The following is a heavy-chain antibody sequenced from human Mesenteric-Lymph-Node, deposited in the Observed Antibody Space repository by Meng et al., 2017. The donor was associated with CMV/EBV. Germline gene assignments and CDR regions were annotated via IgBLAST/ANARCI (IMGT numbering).Heavy chain of an antibody. Sequence: ESLKISCIVSGSSVSISRYFWGWIRQPPGKGLEWIGNIFYSGGTHYNPSLKSRVTISVDTSKNQFSLKLSSVTAADTAVYYCARQNSYYDISTGYYRPAGLDYWGQGILVTVSS. J-gene: IGHJ4*02. CDR2: IFYSGGT. D-gene: IGHD3-9*01. V-gene: IGHV4-39*01. CDR3: ARQNSYYDISTGYYRPAGLDY. CDR1: GSSVSISRYF.